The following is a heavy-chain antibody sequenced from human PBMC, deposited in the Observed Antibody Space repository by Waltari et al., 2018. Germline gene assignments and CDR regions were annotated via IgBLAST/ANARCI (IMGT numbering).Heavy chain of an antibody. V-gene: IGHV4-39*01. Sequence: QLQLQESGPGLVKASETLSLTCTVSGASISRSSYYWGWVCQPPGKGLEWIGNMYYSGSTYYNPSLKSRVTISGDTSKSQFSLKLSSVTAADTSMYYCVRHARTTSGGKHFDHWGQGMLVTVSP. J-gene: IGHJ4*02. CDR2: MYYSGST. D-gene: IGHD2-15*01. CDR3: VRHARTTSGGKHFDH. CDR1: GASISRSSYY.